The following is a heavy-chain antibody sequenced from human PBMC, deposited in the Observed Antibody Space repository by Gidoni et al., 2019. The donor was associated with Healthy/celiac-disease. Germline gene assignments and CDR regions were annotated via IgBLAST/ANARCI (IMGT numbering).Heavy chain of an antibody. J-gene: IGHJ6*02. CDR3: ARELLAAASWDYNYGLDV. D-gene: IGHD6-13*01. CDR1: VFTFSSYG. CDR2: IWYDGSKK. Sequence: QVQLVESGGGVVQPGLSLRLSCAASVFTFSSYGMNWVRKAPGKGLEWVAGIWYDGSKKYFAESVKGRFTISRDNSKNKLDMQRNSLRAEDTAVYYCARELLAAASWDYNYGLDVWGQGTTVTVSS. V-gene: IGHV3-33*01.